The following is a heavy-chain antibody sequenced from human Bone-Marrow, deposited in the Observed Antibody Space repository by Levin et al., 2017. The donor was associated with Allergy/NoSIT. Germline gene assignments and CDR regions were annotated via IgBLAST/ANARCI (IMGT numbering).Heavy chain of an antibody. CDR3: ARGGLYETLDF. CDR2: IDNDGVTR. Sequence: GESLKISCVASGFTFSTYWMDWVRQAPGKGLEWVSHIDNDGVTRTYADSVKGRFTISRDNAKNTLFLQMNSLRAEDTAVYYCARGGLYETLDFWGQGALVTVSS. J-gene: IGHJ4*02. CDR1: GFTFSTYW. V-gene: IGHV3-74*03. D-gene: IGHD3-16*01.